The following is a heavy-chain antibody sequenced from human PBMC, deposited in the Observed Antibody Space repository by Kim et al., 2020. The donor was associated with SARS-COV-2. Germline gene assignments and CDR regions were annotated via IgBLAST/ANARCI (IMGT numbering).Heavy chain of an antibody. CDR1: GDSISTYY. J-gene: IGHJ6*01. D-gene: IGHD5-18*01. V-gene: IGHV4-4*07. Sequence: SETLSLTCTVSGDSISTYYWSWIRQPAGKGLEWIGRIYNNGRTNYNPSLRSRVTMSVDTSKNEISLKLSFVTAADTAVYYCARDLRYTSGNYFYYALDV. CDR3: ARDLRYTSGNYFYYALDV. CDR2: IYNNGRT.